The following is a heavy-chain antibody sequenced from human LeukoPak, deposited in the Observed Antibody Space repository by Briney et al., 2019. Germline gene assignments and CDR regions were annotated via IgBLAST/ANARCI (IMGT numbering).Heavy chain of an antibody. CDR1: GGSFSGYY. V-gene: IGHV4-34*01. CDR2: INHSGST. J-gene: IGHJ4*02. D-gene: IGHD3-22*01. Sequence: PSETLSLTCAVYGGSFSGYYWSWIRQPPGKGLEWIGEINHSGSTNYNPSLKSRVTISVDTSKNQFSLKLSSVTAADTAVYYCARGSYYYDSSGLPTPIPDDYWGQGTLVTVSS. CDR3: ARGSYYYDSSGLPTPIPDDY.